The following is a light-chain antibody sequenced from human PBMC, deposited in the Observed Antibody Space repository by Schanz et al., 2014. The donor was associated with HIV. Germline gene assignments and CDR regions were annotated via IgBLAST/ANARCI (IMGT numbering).Light chain of an antibody. CDR2: KAS. Sequence: DIQMTQSPSTLSASVGDRVTITCRASQSIDTWLAWYRQKPGKAPSILIYKASILASGVPSRFSGGGSGTEFTLTISSLQSEDFAVYYCQQYNKWPWTFGQGTKVEIK. CDR1: QSIDTW. V-gene: IGKV1-5*03. CDR3: QQYNKWPWT. J-gene: IGKJ1*01.